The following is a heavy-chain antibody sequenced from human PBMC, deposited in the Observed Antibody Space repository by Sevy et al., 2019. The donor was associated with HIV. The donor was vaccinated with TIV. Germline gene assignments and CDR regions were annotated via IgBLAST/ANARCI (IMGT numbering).Heavy chain of an antibody. V-gene: IGHV3-7*01. J-gene: IGHJ4*02. D-gene: IGHD3-10*01. Sequence: GGSLRLSCAASGFTTGFTFSDYWMAWVRQAPGKGLEWVANIKEDGTEIYYLDSLKGRFIISRDNAKNLLYLQMNSLSAEDTAVYYCARGGYYGYSGLDYWGQGTLVTVSS. CDR3: ARGGYYGYSGLDY. CDR1: GFTTGFTFSDYW. CDR2: IKEDGTEI.